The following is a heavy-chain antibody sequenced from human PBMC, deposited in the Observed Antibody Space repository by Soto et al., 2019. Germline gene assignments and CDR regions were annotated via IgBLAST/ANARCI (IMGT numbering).Heavy chain of an antibody. V-gene: IGHV1-18*01. CDR1: GYSFTRYG. D-gene: IGHD4-17*01. Sequence: QVQLVQSGGEVKKPGASVTVSCKASGYSFTRYGISWLRQAPGQGLEWMGWLGIYNGDTHYAQKLQGRVSMTADTSTSTAYMELRDLRSDDTAVYYCAQYWDATVIRDVARFGYWGQGTLVIVSS. J-gene: IGHJ4*02. CDR2: LGIYNGDT. CDR3: AQYWDATVIRDVARFGY.